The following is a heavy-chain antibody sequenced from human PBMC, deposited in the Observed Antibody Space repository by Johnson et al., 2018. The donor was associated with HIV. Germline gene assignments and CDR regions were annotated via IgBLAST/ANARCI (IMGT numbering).Heavy chain of an antibody. D-gene: IGHD3-10*01. J-gene: IGHJ3*02. CDR3: ARGGKSYYGAFDI. Sequence: EVHLVESGGGLVKPGGSLRLSCAASGFTFSSYWMSWVRQAPGKGLEWVANIKQDGSEKYYVDSVKGRFTISRDNAKNTLYLQMNSLRAEDTAVYYCARGGKSYYGAFDIWGQGTMVTVSS. V-gene: IGHV3-7*01. CDR1: GFTFSSYW. CDR2: IKQDGSEK.